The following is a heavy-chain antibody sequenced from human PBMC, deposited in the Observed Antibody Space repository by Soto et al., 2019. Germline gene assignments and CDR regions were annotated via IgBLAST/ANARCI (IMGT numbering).Heavy chain of an antibody. V-gene: IGHV1-46*01. CDR2: INPSGGST. J-gene: IGHJ3*02. CDR1: GYTFTSYY. D-gene: IGHD1-26*01. CDR3: ASPTVGATLPFDI. Sequence: GASVKVSCKASGYTFTSYYMHWVRQAPGQGLEWMGIINPSGGSTSYAQKFQGRVTISRDNAKNSLYLQMNSLRAEDTAVYYCASPTVGATLPFDIWGQGTMVTVSS.